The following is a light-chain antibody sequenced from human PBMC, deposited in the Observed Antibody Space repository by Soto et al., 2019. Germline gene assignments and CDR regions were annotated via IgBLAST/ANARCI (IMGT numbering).Light chain of an antibody. V-gene: IGLV2-14*01. CDR1: SSDVGAYNY. Sequence: QPVLTQPASVSGSPGQSITISCTGTSSDVGAYNYVSWYQQHPGKAPKLMIYEVSNRPSGVSNRFSGSKSGNTASLTISGLQAEDEGDYYCSSYTSGSTWVFGGGTQLTVL. CDR3: SSYTSGSTWV. CDR2: EVS. J-gene: IGLJ3*02.